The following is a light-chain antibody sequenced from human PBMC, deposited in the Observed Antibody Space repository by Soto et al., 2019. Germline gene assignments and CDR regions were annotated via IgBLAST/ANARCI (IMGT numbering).Light chain of an antibody. CDR1: QRIGIY. CDR2: AAS. Sequence: DIQMTQSPSSLSASVGDRVTITCRASQRIGIYLNWYQKKPGKAPKLLIHAASTLQSGAQSPFSGSGYGTDFALTISSLQPEAIATYYCHQPFANPWTFAHGTKVEIK. J-gene: IGKJ1*01. V-gene: IGKV1-39*01. CDR3: HQPFANPWT.